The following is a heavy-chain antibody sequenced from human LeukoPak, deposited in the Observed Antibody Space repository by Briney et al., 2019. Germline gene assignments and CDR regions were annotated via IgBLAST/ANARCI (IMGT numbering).Heavy chain of an antibody. J-gene: IGHJ5*02. CDR2: INHSGST. V-gene: IGHV4-34*01. D-gene: IGHD2-21*01. CDR3: ARCSPYSRWLDP. Sequence: SETLSLTCAVYGGSFSGYYWSWIRQPPGKGLEWIGEINHSGSTNYNPSLKSRVTISVDTSKNQFSLKLSSVTAADTAVYYCARCSPYSRWLDPWGQGTLVTVSS. CDR1: GGSFSGYY.